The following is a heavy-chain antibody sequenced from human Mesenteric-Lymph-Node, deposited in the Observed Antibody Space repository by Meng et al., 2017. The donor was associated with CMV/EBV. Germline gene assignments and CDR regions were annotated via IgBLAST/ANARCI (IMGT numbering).Heavy chain of an antibody. D-gene: IGHD1-26*01. CDR1: GLTFKNYA. V-gene: IGHV3-66*02. CDR3: ARVAFSGFPDS. CDR2: MWGAGST. J-gene: IGHJ4*02. Sequence: GGSLRLSCAASGLTFKNYAINWVRQAPGKGLEWVSVMWGAGSTYYADSMKGRFTISKDTSNNALFLEMSSLRGDDSAVYYCARVAFSGFPDSWGQGTLVTVSS.